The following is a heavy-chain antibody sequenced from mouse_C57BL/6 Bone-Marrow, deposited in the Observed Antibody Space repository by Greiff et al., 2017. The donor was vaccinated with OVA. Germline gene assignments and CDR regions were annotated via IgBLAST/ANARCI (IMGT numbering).Heavy chain of an antibody. V-gene: IGHV2-2*01. CDR3: ATSNYGYFDV. Sequence: VQRVESGPGLVQPSQSLSITCTVSGFSLTSYGVHWVRQSPGKGLEWLGVIWSGGSTDYNAAFISRLSISKDNSKSQVFFKMNRLQDDDTAIYYCATSNYGYFDVWGTGTTVTVSS. CDR2: IWSGGST. CDR1: GFSLTSYG. D-gene: IGHD2-10*02. J-gene: IGHJ1*03.